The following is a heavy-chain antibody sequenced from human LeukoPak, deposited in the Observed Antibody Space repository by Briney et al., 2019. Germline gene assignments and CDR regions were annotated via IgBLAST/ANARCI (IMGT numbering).Heavy chain of an antibody. V-gene: IGHV4-61*02. J-gene: IGHJ5*02. CDR2: IYTSGST. CDR3: ARVWDGYCSGGSCSDSNWFDP. CDR1: GGSISSGSYY. Sequence: SETLSLTCTVSGGSISSGSYYWSWIRQPAGKGLEWIGRIYTSGSTNYNPSLKSRVTISVDTSKNQFSLMLSSVTAADTAVYYCARVWDGYCSGGSCSDSNWFDPWGQGTLVTVSS. D-gene: IGHD2-15*01.